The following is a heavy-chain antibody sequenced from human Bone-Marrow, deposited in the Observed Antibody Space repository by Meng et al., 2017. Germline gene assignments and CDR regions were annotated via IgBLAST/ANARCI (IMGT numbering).Heavy chain of an antibody. CDR2: INPKSGDT. Sequence: ASVKVSCKPSGYNFPDYYIHWVRRAPGQGLEWMGRINPKSGDTHYAQKFQARVTMTGDTSISTAYMELSRLRSDDTAVYYCARDGVGFGELYPWDYWGQGTLVTVSS. CDR1: GYNFPDYY. D-gene: IGHD3-10*01. V-gene: IGHV1-2*06. J-gene: IGHJ4*02. CDR3: ARDGVGFGELYPWDY.